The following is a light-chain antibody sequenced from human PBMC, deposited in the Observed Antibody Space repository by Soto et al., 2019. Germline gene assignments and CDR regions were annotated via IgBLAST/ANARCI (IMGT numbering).Light chain of an antibody. J-gene: IGKJ4*01. CDR1: QSVSRY. V-gene: IGKV3D-15*01. CDR3: QQYDKWPVT. CDR2: DAS. Sequence: PGESATLSCRASQSVSRYLAWYQQKPGQTPRLLIYDASNRAAGIPARFSGSGSGTDFTLTINSLQSEDFAVYYCQQYDKWPVTFGGGTKVDI.